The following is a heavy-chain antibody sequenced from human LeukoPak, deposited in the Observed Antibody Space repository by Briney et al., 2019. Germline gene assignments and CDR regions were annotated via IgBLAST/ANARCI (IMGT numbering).Heavy chain of an antibody. CDR1: GFTFDDYA. CDR2: ISWNSGSI. J-gene: IGHJ4*02. Sequence: PGGSLRLSCAASGFTFDDYAMHWVRQAPGKGLEWVSGISWNSGSIGYADSVKGRFTISRDNAKNSLYLQMNSLRAEDTALYYCAKDIGPGWNGXXSIDYWGQGTLVTVSS. D-gene: IGHD1-1*01. V-gene: IGHV3-9*01. CDR3: AKDIGPGWNGXXSIDY.